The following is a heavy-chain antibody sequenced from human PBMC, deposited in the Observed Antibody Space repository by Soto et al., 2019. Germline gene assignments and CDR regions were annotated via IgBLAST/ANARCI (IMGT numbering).Heavy chain of an antibody. CDR1: GFTFSSYG. V-gene: IGHV3-30*03. Sequence: GGSLRLSCAASGFTFSSYGMHWVRQAPGKGLEWVAVISYDGSNKYYADSVRGRFTISRDNSKNTLYLQMNSLRAEDTAVYYCARDFGVVTYWGQGTLVTVSS. CDR2: ISYDGSNK. J-gene: IGHJ4*02. D-gene: IGHD3-3*01. CDR3: ARDFGVVTY.